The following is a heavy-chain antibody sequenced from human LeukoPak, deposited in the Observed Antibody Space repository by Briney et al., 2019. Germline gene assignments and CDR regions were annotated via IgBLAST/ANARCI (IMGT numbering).Heavy chain of an antibody. CDR1: GFTFSDYY. V-gene: IGHV3-11*04. D-gene: IGHD2-2*02. CDR2: ISSSGSSI. CDR3: ARGHCSSTSCYNYYYYYMDV. J-gene: IGHJ6*03. Sequence: GGSLRLSCAASGFTFSDYYMNWIRQAPGKGLEWVSYISSSGSSIYYADSVKGRFTSSRDNAKNSLYLQMNSLRAEDTAVYYCARGHCSSTSCYNYYYYYMDVWGKGATVTVSS.